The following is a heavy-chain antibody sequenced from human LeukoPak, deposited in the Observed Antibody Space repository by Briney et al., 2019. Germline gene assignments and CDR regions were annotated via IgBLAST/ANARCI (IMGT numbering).Heavy chain of an antibody. CDR3: ARTSLGAWDYYYMDV. V-gene: IGHV7-4-1*02. CDR2: INTNTGNP. J-gene: IGHJ6*03. CDR1: GYTFTASG. D-gene: IGHD1-26*01. Sequence: ASVKLSCKASGYTFTASGLCWVRQAPGQGLEWMGWINTNTGNPTYAQGFTGRFVFSLDTSVSTAYLQISSLKAEDTAVYYCARTSLGAWDYYYMDVWGKGTTVTVSS.